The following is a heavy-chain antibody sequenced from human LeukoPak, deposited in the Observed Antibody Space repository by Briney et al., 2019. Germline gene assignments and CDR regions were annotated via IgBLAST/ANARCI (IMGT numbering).Heavy chain of an antibody. CDR2: ISSSSSYI. D-gene: IGHD3-9*01. CDR1: GFTFSSYS. V-gene: IGHV3-21*01. J-gene: IGHJ6*03. Sequence: GGSLRLSCAASGFTFSSYSMNWVRQAPGKGLEWVSSISSSSSYIYYADSVKGRFTISRDNAKNSLYLQMNSLRAEDTAVYYCARGIYFDWLALHYYYYYMDVWGKGTTVTISS. CDR3: ARGIYFDWLALHYYYYYMDV.